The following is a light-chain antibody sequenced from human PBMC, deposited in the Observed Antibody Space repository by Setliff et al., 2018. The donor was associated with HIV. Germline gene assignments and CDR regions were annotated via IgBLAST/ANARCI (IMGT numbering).Light chain of an antibody. Sequence: QSALTQPASVSGSPGQSITISCTGTSSDIGAYNYVSWYQQYPGKAPKLVIYDVTYRPSGVSDRFSGSKSGNTASLTISGLQPEDEADYYCASHRDTNTLEVFGTGTKVTVL. J-gene: IGLJ1*01. CDR1: SSDIGAYNY. CDR2: DVT. V-gene: IGLV2-14*03. CDR3: ASHRDTNTLEV.